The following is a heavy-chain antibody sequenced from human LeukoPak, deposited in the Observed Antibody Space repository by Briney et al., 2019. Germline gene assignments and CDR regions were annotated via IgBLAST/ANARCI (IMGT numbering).Heavy chain of an antibody. CDR1: GFTFSSYA. J-gene: IGHJ4*02. V-gene: IGHV3-23*01. Sequence: TGGSLRLSCAASGFTFSSYAMSWVRQAPGTGLEWVSAISDSGGGTYYAASVRGRFTISRDNSKNTLHLQMNSLRAEDTAVYYCAKYYYDSSGSRHFDYWGQGTLVTVSS. CDR2: ISDSGGGT. D-gene: IGHD3-22*01. CDR3: AKYYYDSSGSRHFDY.